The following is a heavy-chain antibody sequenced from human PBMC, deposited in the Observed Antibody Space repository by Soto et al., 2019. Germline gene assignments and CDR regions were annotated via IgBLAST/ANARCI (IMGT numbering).Heavy chain of an antibody. CDR1: NVSISSRYY. CDR3: ARTAVATHWYFDL. V-gene: IGHV4-39*01. Sequence: LQLQESGPGLVKPSETLSLTCTVSNVSISSRYYWGLLRQTPGKGLEWIASIYYVGSTYYSPSLESLVTISVDTSNNQFYLRLHSVTAEDTAVNYCARTAVATHWYFDLWGRGPLVT. J-gene: IGHJ2*01. D-gene: IGHD6-19*01. CDR2: IYYVGST.